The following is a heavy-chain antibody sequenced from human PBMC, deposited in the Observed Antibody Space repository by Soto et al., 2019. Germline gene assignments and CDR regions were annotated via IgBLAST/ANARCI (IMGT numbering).Heavy chain of an antibody. V-gene: IGHV4-30-4*01. CDR2: IYYSGRT. J-gene: IGHJ4*02. CDR1: GGSISSGDYY. CDR3: ARAGDSSGYFDFDY. Sequence: PSETLSLTCTVSGGSISSGDYYWSWIRQPPGKGLEWIGYIYYSGRTYYNPSLKSRVTISADTSKNQFSLKLSSVTAADTAVYYCARAGDSSGYFDFDYWGQGTLVT. D-gene: IGHD3-22*01.